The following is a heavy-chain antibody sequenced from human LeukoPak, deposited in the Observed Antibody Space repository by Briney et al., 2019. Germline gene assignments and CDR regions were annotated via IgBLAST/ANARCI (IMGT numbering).Heavy chain of an antibody. J-gene: IGHJ4*02. Sequence: GGSLRLSCAASGFTFSSNGMHWVRQAPGKGLEWVAVISYDGSNKYYADSVKGRFTISRDNSKNTLYLQMNSLRVEDTAVYYCASALTSSYDSSGYPDYFDYWGQGTLVTVSS. D-gene: IGHD3-22*01. CDR3: ASALTSSYDSSGYPDYFDY. CDR2: ISYDGSNK. V-gene: IGHV3-30*03. CDR1: GFTFSSNG.